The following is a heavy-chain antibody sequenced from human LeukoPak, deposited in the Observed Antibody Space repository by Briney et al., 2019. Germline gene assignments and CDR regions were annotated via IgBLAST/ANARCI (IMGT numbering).Heavy chain of an antibody. Sequence: GGSLRLSCAASGFTFSNAWMSWVRLAPGKGLEWVGRIKSKGDGGTTDYAAPVKGRLTISRDDSKNMWFLQMNSLKTEDTAMYYCTTYSSGWSWGQGTLVTVSS. CDR2: IKSKGDGGTT. CDR3: TTYSSGWS. D-gene: IGHD6-19*01. CDR1: GFTFSNAW. J-gene: IGHJ4*02. V-gene: IGHV3-15*01.